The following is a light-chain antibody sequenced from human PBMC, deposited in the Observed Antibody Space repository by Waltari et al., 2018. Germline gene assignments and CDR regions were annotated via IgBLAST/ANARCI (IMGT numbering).Light chain of an antibody. CDR1: QSVTSIS. J-gene: IGKJ4*01. Sequence: EIVLTQSPGTLSLSPGESPTLSCRASQSVTSISLTWYQQKRGQTPRLLIYGSSTRATGIPDRFSGSGSGTDFTLTINRLEPEDFAVYYCQQYDGLVVTFGGGTTV. CDR3: QQYDGLVVT. V-gene: IGKV3-20*01. CDR2: GSS.